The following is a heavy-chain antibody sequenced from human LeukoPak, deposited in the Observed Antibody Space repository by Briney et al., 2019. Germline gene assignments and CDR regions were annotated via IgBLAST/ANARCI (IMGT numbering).Heavy chain of an antibody. CDR2: ISWDGTT. Sequence: EGSLRLSCAASGFIFEDYTMHWVRQAPGKTLEWVSLISWDGTTYYADSVKGRFTISRDNSKNSLYLQMDTLRSEDTAFYYCVKDLSYESSGSVPDYWGQGTLVTVSS. CDR3: VKDLSYESSGSVPDY. J-gene: IGHJ4*02. V-gene: IGHV3-43*01. CDR1: GFIFEDYT. D-gene: IGHD3-22*01.